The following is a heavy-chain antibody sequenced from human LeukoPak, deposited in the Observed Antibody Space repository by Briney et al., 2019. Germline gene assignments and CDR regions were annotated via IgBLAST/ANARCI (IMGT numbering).Heavy chain of an antibody. CDR2: INPNSGNT. V-gene: IGHV1-8*02. CDR3: ARARRDQDAFDI. CDR1: GYTFTGYY. J-gene: IGHJ3*02. Sequence: ASVKVSCKASGYTFTGYYMHWVRQAPGQGLEWMGWINPNSGNTGYAQKFQGRVTMTRNTSISTAYMELSSLRSEDTAVYYCARARRDQDAFDIWGQGTMVTVSS.